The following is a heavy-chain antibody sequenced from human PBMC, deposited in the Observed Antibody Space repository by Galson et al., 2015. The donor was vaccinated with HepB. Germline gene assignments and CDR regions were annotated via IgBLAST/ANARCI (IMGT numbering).Heavy chain of an antibody. CDR2: IFCIGTT. CDR3: AREVVTVDTWGGDAFDI. D-gene: IGHD2-2*01. CDR1: GGFSSNYC. V-gene: IGHV4-59*01. Sequence: LSLTCTVSGGFSSNYCWNWIRQPPGKGLEWIGSIFCIGTTNYNPSLKSRATVSVDTSLNQLSLELTSVTAADTAVYYCAREVVTVDTWGGDAFDIWGQGTKVTVSS. J-gene: IGHJ3*02.